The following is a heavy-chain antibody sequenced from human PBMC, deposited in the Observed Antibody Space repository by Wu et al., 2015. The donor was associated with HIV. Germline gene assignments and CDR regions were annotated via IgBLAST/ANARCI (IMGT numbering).Heavy chain of an antibody. CDR3: AREPLYYYDSSGYPLDAFDI. J-gene: IGHJ3*02. CDR2: IIPIFGTA. Sequence: QVQLVQSGAEVKKPGSSVKVSCKASGGTFSGYAISWVRQAPGQGLEWMGRIIPIFGTANYAQKFQGRVTITADESTNTAYMELRSLRSEDTAVYYCAREPLYYYDSSGYPLDAFDIWGQGTMVTVSS. D-gene: IGHD3-22*01. CDR1: GGTFSGYA. V-gene: IGHV1-69*13.